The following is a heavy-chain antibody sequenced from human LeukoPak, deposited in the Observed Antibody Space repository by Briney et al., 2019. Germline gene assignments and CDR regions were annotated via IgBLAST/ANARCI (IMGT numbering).Heavy chain of an antibody. V-gene: IGHV4-34*01. D-gene: IGHD3-10*01. CDR1: GGSFSGYY. Sequence: SETLSLTCAVYGGSFSGYYWSWIRQPPGKGLEWIGESNHSGSTNYNPSLKSRVTISVDTSKNQFSLKLSSVTAADTAVYYCARLRITMVRGVILTGYFYYYMDVWGKGTTVTISS. J-gene: IGHJ6*03. CDR3: ARLRITMVRGVILTGYFYYYMDV. CDR2: SNHSGST.